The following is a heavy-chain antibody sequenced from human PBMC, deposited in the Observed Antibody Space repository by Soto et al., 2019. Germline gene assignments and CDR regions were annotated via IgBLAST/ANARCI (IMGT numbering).Heavy chain of an antibody. J-gene: IGHJ4*02. CDR3: ARDVMTTVTSN. V-gene: IGHV1-18*01. CDR1: GYTLTSYG. CDR2: ISAYNGNT. D-gene: IGHD4-17*01. Sequence: ASVKVSCKASGYTLTSYGVSWVRQAPGQGLEWMGWISAYNGNTNYAQKLQGRVTMTTDTSTSTAYMELRSLRSDDTAVYYCARDVMTTVTSNWGQGTLVTVSS.